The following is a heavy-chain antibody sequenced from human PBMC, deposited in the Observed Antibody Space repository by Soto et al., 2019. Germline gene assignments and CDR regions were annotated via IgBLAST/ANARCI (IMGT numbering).Heavy chain of an antibody. Sequence: SETLSLTCTVSGGSISGYYWSWIRQPPGKGLEWIGYIYVSGSTNYNPSLKSRVTISVDTSKNQFSLKLSSVTAADTAVYYCGRVPYDSMGYGYFDYWGQGTLVTVSS. CDR1: GGSISGYY. J-gene: IGHJ4*02. V-gene: IGHV4-59*01. CDR2: IYVSGST. CDR3: GRVPYDSMGYGYFDY. D-gene: IGHD5-18*01.